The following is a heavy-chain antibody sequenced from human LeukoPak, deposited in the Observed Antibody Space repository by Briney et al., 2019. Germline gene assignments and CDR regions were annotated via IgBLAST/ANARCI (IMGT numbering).Heavy chain of an antibody. CDR1: GFTFSSYA. J-gene: IGHJ4*02. Sequence: PGGSLRLSCAASGFTFSSYAMSWVRQAPGKGLEWVSSISSSSSYIYYADSVKGRFTISRDNAKNSLYLQMNSLRAEDTAVYYCARWDLVTAFDYWGQGTLVTVSS. D-gene: IGHD5-18*01. V-gene: IGHV3-21*01. CDR3: ARWDLVTAFDY. CDR2: ISSSSSYI.